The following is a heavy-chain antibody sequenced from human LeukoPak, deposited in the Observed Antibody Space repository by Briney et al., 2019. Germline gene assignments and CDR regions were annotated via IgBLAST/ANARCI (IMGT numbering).Heavy chain of an antibody. J-gene: IGHJ4*02. CDR1: GGSFSGYY. CDR3: ARRLWFGESPFDY. D-gene: IGHD3-10*01. CDR2: INHSGST. V-gene: IGHV4-34*01. Sequence: SETLSLTCAVSGGSFSGYYWSWIRQPPGKGLEWIREINHSGSTNYNPSLKSRVTISVDTSKNQFSLKLSSVTAADTAVYYCARRLWFGESPFDYWGQGTLVTVSS.